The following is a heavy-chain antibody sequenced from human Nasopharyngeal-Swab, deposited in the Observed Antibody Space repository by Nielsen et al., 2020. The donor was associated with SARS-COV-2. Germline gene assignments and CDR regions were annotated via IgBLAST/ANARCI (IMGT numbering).Heavy chain of an antibody. CDR2: ISGSGGST. D-gene: IGHD3-22*01. V-gene: IGHV3-23*01. CDR1: GFTFSSYA. CDR3: AKDHDSSGSYFDY. J-gene: IGHJ4*02. Sequence: GESLKISCAASGFTFSSYAMSWVRQAPGKGLEWVSAISGSGGSTYYADSVKGRFTISRDNSKNTLYLQMNSLRAEDTAVYYCAKDHDSSGSYFDYWGQGTLVTVSS.